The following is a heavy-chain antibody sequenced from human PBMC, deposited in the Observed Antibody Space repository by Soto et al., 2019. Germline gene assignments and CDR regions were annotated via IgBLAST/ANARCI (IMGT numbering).Heavy chain of an antibody. V-gene: IGHV1-69*13. CDR1: GGTFSSYA. J-gene: IGHJ6*02. D-gene: IGHD3-22*01. CDR2: IIPIFGTA. CDR3: AICDKYYYDSSGYYGMDV. Sequence: SVKVACNASGGTFSSYAISWVRQAPGQGLEWMGGIIPIFGTANYAQKFQGRVTITADESTSTAYMELSSLRSEDTAVYYCAICDKYYYDSSGYYGMDVWGQRTTVTVSS.